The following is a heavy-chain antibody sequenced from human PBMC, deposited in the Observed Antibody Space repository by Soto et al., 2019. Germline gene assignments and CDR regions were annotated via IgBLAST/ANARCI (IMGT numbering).Heavy chain of an antibody. J-gene: IGHJ2*01. CDR3: AREASYYGAAPRFFDL. Sequence: ASVKVSCKASGYTITGYYMHWVRQAPGQGLEWMGWISPYNGNTNYAQKFQGRVTMTTDTSTSTAYMELRSLRSDDTAVYYCAREASYYGAAPRFFDLWGRGTLVTVSS. V-gene: IGHV1-18*04. CDR2: ISPYNGNT. CDR1: GYTITGYY. D-gene: IGHD4-17*01.